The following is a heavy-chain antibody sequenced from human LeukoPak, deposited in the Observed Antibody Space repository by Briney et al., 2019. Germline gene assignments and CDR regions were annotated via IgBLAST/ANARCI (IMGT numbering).Heavy chain of an antibody. Sequence: GGSLRLSCAASGFTFSSYAMSWVRQAPGKGLEWVSAISGSGGSTYYADSVKGRFTISRDNSKNTLYLQMNSLRAEDTAVYYCAKGDAARPSPPYNWFDPWGQGTLVTVSS. CDR2: ISGSGGST. CDR3: AKGDAARPSPPYNWFDP. D-gene: IGHD6-6*01. V-gene: IGHV3-23*01. J-gene: IGHJ5*02. CDR1: GFTFSSYA.